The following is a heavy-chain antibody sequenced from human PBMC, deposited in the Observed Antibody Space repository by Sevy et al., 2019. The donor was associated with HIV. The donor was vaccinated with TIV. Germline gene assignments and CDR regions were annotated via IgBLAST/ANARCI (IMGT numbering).Heavy chain of an antibody. D-gene: IGHD6-6*01. CDR3: ATSSSSSGYYYYYGMDV. CDR1: GCTFSSYA. Sequence: ASVKVSCKASGCTFSSYAISWVRQAPGQGLEWMGGIIPIFGTANYAQKFQGRVTITADESTSTAYMELSSLRSEDTAVYYCATSSSSSGYYYYYGMDVWGQGTTVTVSS. CDR2: IIPIFGTA. V-gene: IGHV1-69*13. J-gene: IGHJ6*02.